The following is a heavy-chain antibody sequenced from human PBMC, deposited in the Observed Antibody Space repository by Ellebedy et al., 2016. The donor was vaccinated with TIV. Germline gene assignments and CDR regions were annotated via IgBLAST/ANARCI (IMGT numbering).Heavy chain of an antibody. J-gene: IGHJ5*02. CDR1: GGSISSGGGYS. CDR3: ARLYNWFDP. V-gene: IGHV4-30-2*01. Sequence: MPSETLSLTCDVSGGSISSGGGYSWSWIRQPPGKGLEWIGSIYPSGSTYYSPSPKSRVAISVDRSKKQFSLKLNSVTAAETAVYYCARLYNWFDPWGQGTLVTVSS. CDR2: IYPSGST. D-gene: IGHD2-2*02.